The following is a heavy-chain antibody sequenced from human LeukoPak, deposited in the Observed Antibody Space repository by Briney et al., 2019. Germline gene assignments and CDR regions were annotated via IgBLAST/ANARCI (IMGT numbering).Heavy chain of an antibody. D-gene: IGHD3-10*01. CDR1: GGSNSSSSYY. CDR3: AKDYYGSGSYYNPFDY. CDR2: IYYSGST. V-gene: IGHV4-39*01. Sequence: SVTLSLTCTVSGGSNSSSSYYWGWIRQPPGKGVGWIGSIYYSGSTYYNPFLKSRVTISVDPSKNQFSLKLCSVTAADTAVYYCAKDYYGSGSYYNPFDYWGQGTLVTVSS. J-gene: IGHJ4*02.